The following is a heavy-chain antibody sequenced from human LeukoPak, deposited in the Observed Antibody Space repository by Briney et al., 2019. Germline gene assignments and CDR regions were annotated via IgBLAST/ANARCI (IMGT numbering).Heavy chain of an antibody. D-gene: IGHD3-9*01. CDR3: ARNYDILTGYYIYYYYYGMDV. J-gene: IGHJ6*02. Sequence: TGGSLRLSCAASGFTFSSYSMNWVRQAPGKGLEWVSSISSSGSYIYYADSVKGRFTISRDNAKNSLYLQMNSLRAEDTAVYYCARNYDILTGYYIYYYYYGMDVWGQGTTVTVSS. CDR1: GFTFSSYS. CDR2: ISSSGSYI. V-gene: IGHV3-21*01.